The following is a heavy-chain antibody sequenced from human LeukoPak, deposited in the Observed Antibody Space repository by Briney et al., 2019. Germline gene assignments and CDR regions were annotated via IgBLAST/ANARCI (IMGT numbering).Heavy chain of an antibody. V-gene: IGHV3-30*02. Sequence: TGGSLRLSCAASGFTFSSYGMHWVRQAPGKGLEWVAFIRYDGSNKYYADSVKGRFTISRDNSKNTLYLQMNSLRAEDTAVYYCARDWSSSSGYYYIFDYWGQGTLVTVSS. J-gene: IGHJ4*02. CDR1: GFTFSSYG. D-gene: IGHD3-22*01. CDR3: ARDWSSSSGYYYIFDY. CDR2: IRYDGSNK.